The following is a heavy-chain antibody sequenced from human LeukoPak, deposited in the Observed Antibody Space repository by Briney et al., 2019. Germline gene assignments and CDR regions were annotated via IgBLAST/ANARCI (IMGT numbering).Heavy chain of an antibody. J-gene: IGHJ4*02. CDR2: INPSGGST. Sequence: GASVKVSCKASGYTFTSYYMHWVRQAPGQGLEWMGIINPSGGSTSYAQKFQGRVTMTRDMSTSTAYMELRSLRSDDTAVYYCARVKELLLDYWGQGTLVTVSS. D-gene: IGHD1-26*01. V-gene: IGHV1-46*01. CDR1: GYTFTSYY. CDR3: ARVKELLLDY.